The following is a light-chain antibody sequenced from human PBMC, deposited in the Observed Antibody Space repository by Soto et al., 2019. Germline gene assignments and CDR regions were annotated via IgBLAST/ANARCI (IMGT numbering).Light chain of an antibody. CDR1: SSDVGAYNY. CDR3: SSYAGSYTLYV. V-gene: IGLV2-14*01. Sequence: LTQPASVSGSPGQSITISCTGTSSDVGAYNYVSWYQQHPGKAPKLMIYEVSNRPSGVSNRFSGSKSGNTASLTISGLQAEDEADYYCSSYAGSYTLYVFGTGTKVTVL. J-gene: IGLJ1*01. CDR2: EVS.